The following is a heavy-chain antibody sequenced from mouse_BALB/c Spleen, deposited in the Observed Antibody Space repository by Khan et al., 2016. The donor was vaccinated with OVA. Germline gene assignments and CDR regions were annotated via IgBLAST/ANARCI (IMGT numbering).Heavy chain of an antibody. Sequence: QIQLVQSGPELKKPGETVKISCKASGYTFTNYAVNWVRQAPGKGFKWMGWINTYTGEPTYADDFKGRFAFSLETSASAAYLQINNLKNEDTATSFCARGHWYFDVWGAGTTVTVSS. CDR2: INTYTGEP. CDR3: ARGHWYFDV. J-gene: IGHJ1*01. V-gene: IGHV9-3-1*01. CDR1: GYTFTNYA.